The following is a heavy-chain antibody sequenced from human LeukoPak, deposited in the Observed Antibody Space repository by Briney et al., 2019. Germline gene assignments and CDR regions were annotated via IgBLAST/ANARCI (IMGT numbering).Heavy chain of an antibody. D-gene: IGHD3-10*01. CDR2: ISGSGGST. V-gene: IGHV3-23*01. CDR1: GFTFSSYA. CDR3: ASHHGSGSYSLRYFDY. J-gene: IGHJ4*02. Sequence: GGSLRLSCAASGFTFSSYAMSWVRQAPGKGLEWVSAISGSGGSTYYADSVKGRFTISRDNSKNTLYLQMNSLRAEDTAVYYCASHHGSGSYSLRYFDYWGQGTLVTVS.